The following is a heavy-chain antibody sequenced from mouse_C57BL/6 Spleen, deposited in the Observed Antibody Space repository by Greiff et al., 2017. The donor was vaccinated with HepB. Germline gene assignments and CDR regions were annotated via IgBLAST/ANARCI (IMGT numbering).Heavy chain of an antibody. CDR1: GFNIKDDY. CDR3: TGVSSSYFDY. D-gene: IGHD1-1*01. J-gene: IGHJ2*01. Sequence: EVQLQQSGAELVRPGASVKLSCTASGFNIKDDYMHWVKQRPEQGLEWIGWIDPENGDTEYASKFQGKATITADTSSNTAYLQLSSLTSEDTAVYYCTGVSSSYFDYWGQGTTLTVSS. CDR2: IDPENGDT. V-gene: IGHV14-4*01.